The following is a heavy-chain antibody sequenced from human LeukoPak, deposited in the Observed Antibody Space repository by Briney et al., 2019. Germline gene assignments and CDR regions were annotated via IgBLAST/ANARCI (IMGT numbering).Heavy chain of an antibody. CDR3: AKDQEAVAGQSPFDY. J-gene: IGHJ4*02. Sequence: PGGSLRSPCAASGFTFSSYAMSWVRQAPGKGLEWVSAISGSGGSTYYADSVKGRFTISRDNSKNTLYLQMNSLRAEDTAVYYCAKDQEAVAGQSPFDYWGQGTMVTLSS. D-gene: IGHD6-19*01. CDR1: GFTFSSYA. V-gene: IGHV3-23*01. CDR2: ISGSGGST.